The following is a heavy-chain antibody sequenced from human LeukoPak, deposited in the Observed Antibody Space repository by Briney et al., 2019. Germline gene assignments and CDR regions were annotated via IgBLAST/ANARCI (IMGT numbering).Heavy chain of an antibody. CDR3: ARDHYRNSFSPVAA. D-gene: IGHD2/OR15-2a*01. V-gene: IGHV1-2*06. CDR1: GYTFSAYD. CDR2: INPNSGGI. Sequence: GASVKVSCKASGYTFSAYDMHWVRQAPGQGLEWMGRINPNSGGINYSQKFQGRVTMTRDTSISTVYMELSRLRSDDTAVYYCARDHYRNSFSPVAAWGQGTLVTVSS. J-gene: IGHJ5*02.